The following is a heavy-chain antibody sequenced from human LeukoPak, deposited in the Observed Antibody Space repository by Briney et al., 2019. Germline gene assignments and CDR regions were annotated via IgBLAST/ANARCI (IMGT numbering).Heavy chain of an antibody. CDR3: ARGSDFVWGSYRPYFDY. Sequence: GGSLRLSCVASAFTFRTYSMHWVRQAPGKGLEWVSSVSGSTSYIYYADSVRGRFTISRDNAKNSLYLQMNSLRPEGTAVYYCARGSDFVWGSYRPYFDYWGQGTLVTVSS. J-gene: IGHJ4*02. CDR1: AFTFRTYS. D-gene: IGHD3-16*02. V-gene: IGHV3-21*01. CDR2: VSGSTSYI.